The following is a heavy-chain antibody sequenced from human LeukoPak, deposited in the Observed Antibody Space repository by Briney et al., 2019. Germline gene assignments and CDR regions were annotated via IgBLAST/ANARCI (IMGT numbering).Heavy chain of an antibody. CDR3: ARVKEGSGWFVGY. V-gene: IGHV1-18*01. CDR1: GYTFTSYD. J-gene: IGHJ4*02. CDR2: MNPNSGNT. Sequence: ASVKVSCKASGYTFTSYDINWVRQATGQGLEWMGWMNPNSGNTNYAQKLQGRVTMTTDTSTSTAYMELRSLRSDDTAVYYCARVKEGSGWFVGYWGQGTLVTVSS. D-gene: IGHD6-19*01.